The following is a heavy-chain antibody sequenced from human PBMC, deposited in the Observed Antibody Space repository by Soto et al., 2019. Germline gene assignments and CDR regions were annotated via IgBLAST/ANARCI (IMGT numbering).Heavy chain of an antibody. D-gene: IGHD6-19*01. J-gene: IGHJ4*02. V-gene: IGHV6-1*01. Sequence: SQTLSLTCAISGDSVSSYSTAWNWIRQSQSGGLEWLGRTYYRSKWYDDYGLSVKSRITISPDTSTNQFSLHLNSVTPVDTAIYYCARGGLISVAAEFDSWLQGTLVTVFS. CDR3: ARGGLISVAAEFDS. CDR1: GDSVSSYSTA. CDR2: TYYRSKWYD.